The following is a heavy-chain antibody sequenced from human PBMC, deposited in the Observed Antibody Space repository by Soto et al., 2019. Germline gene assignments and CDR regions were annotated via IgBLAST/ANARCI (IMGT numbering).Heavy chain of an antibody. CDR1: GYKFTSNG. V-gene: IGHV1-18*01. CDR2: ISTSKGNT. Sequence: QVRLVQSGAEMKMPGASVKVSCKASGYKFTSNGISWVRQAPGQGLEWMGWISTSKGNTNYAQKWQGRVTMTTVTSTGIAYMELRSMRSDDPAFYYCAREQRRNFDYWGQGTLVTVSS. CDR3: AREQRRNFDY. J-gene: IGHJ4*02.